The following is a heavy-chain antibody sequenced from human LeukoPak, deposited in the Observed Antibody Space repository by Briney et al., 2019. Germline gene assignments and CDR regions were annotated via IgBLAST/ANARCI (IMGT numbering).Heavy chain of an antibody. CDR2: ISAYNGHT. Sequence: ASVKVSCKASGYTFTNYGISWVRQAPGQGLEWMGWISAYNGHTKYAQKVQGRVTMTGDTSTSTAYMELRSLRSDDTAVYYCARDGHRRYHYDSSGREDAFDIRGQGTMVTVSS. D-gene: IGHD3-22*01. J-gene: IGHJ3*02. CDR1: GYTFTNYG. V-gene: IGHV1-18*01. CDR3: ARDGHRRYHYDSSGREDAFDI.